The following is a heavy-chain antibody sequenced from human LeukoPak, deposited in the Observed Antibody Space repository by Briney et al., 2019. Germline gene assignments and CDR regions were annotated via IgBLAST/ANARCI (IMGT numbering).Heavy chain of an antibody. Sequence: SETLSLTCTVSGGSISSYYWSWIRQPPGKGLEWIGYIYYSGSTNYNPSLKSRVTTSVDMSKNQFSLKLISVTAADTAVYYCARLSYYYGSGSYWAYFDYWGQGTLVAVSS. CDR1: GGSISSYY. CDR3: ARLSYYYGSGSYWAYFDY. D-gene: IGHD3-10*01. CDR2: IYYSGST. V-gene: IGHV4-59*08. J-gene: IGHJ4*02.